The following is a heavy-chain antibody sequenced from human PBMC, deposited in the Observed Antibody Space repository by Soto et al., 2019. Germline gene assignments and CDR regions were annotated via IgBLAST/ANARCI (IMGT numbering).Heavy chain of an antibody. CDR3: STPRGLAVGGSFDY. CDR2: FYDGNT. J-gene: IGHJ4*02. V-gene: IGHV4-39*01. D-gene: IGHD3-10*01. CDR1: GGSITRRSSY. Sequence: PSETLSLTCIVSGGSITRRSSYWAWIRQPPGKGLEWVGTFYDGNTYHNPSLRSRITIAVDTSKNQFSLKLNSVAAADTAFYYCSTPRGLAVGGSFDYWGQGMLXTVSS.